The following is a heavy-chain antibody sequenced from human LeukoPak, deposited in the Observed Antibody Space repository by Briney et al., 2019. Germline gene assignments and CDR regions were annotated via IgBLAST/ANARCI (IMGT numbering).Heavy chain of an antibody. V-gene: IGHV4-30-2*01. CDR1: GGSIRNGGSS. D-gene: IGHD2-2*02. J-gene: IGHJ6*02. CDR2: IYHSGTT. Sequence: PSETLSLTCAVSGGSIRNGGSSWSWIRQPPGKGLEWIGCIYHSGTTSYNPSLESRVTISVDRSKNQFSLKLNSVTAADTAVYYCATYTRVGYQLLYEYSGVGVWGQGTTVTVSS. CDR3: ATYTRVGYQLLYEYSGVGV.